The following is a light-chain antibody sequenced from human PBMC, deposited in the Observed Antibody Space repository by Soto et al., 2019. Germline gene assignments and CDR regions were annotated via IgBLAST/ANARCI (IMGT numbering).Light chain of an antibody. CDR2: AAS. CDR3: QQLHTYPHT. J-gene: IGKJ5*01. CDR1: QSISSY. V-gene: IGKV1-39*01. Sequence: DVQMTQSPSSLSASVGDRVTIACRASQSISSYLNWYQQKPGKAPKLLIYAASSLQSGVPSRFSGSGSGTDFTLTISSLQPEDFATYFCQQLHTYPHTFGPGTRLEIK.